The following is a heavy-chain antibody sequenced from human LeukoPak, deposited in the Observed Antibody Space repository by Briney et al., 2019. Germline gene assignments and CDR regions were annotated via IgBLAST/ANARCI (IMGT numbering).Heavy chain of an antibody. CDR3: ARGHYDILTGNYKWTPDY. V-gene: IGHV3-21*06. J-gene: IGHJ4*02. Sequence: GGSLRLSCAASGFTFNTYKMNWVRQAPGRGPEWVSSIHTGGSDIYYADSVKGRFTVSRDNAKNSLFLQMNSLRAEDTALYYCARGHYDILTGNYKWTPDYWGQGTLVTVSS. D-gene: IGHD3-9*01. CDR2: IHTGGSDI. CDR1: GFTFNTYK.